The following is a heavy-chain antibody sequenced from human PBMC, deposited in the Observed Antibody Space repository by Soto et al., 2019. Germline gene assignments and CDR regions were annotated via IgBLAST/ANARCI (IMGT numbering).Heavy chain of an antibody. CDR1: GFTFSSYG. Sequence: GSLRLSCAASGFTFSSYGMHWVRQAPGKGLEWVAVIWYDGSNKYYADSVKGRFTISRDNSKNTLYLQMNSLRAEDTAVYYCASSYYDFWSGQGGMDVWGQGTTVTVSS. D-gene: IGHD3-3*01. V-gene: IGHV3-33*01. CDR2: IWYDGSNK. CDR3: ASSYYDFWSGQGGMDV. J-gene: IGHJ6*02.